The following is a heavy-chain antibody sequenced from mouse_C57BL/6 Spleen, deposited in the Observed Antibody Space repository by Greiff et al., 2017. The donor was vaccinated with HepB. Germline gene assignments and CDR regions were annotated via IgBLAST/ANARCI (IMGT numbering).Heavy chain of an antibody. Sequence: EVKLVESGGGLVKPGGSLKLSCAASGFTFSSYTMSWVRQTPEKRLEWVATISGGGGNTYYPDSVKGRFTISRDNAKNTLYLQMSSLRSEDTALYYCARHVGSNHPFAYWGQGTLVTVSA. CDR1: GFTFSSYT. J-gene: IGHJ3*01. D-gene: IGHD2-5*01. V-gene: IGHV5-9*01. CDR2: ISGGGGNT. CDR3: ARHVGSNHPFAY.